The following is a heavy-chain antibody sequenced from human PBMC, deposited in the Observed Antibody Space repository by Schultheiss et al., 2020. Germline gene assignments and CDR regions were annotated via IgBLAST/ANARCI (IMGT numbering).Heavy chain of an antibody. CDR1: GFTFSSYA. V-gene: IGHV3-30*01. Sequence: GGSLRLSCAASGFTFSSYAMHWVRQAPGKGVEWVAVISYDGSNKYYADSVKGRFTISRDNSKNTLYLQMNSLRVEDSAVYYCAKVRTPGENNYEYGLDVWGQGTTVTVSS. CDR2: ISYDGSNK. CDR3: AKVRTPGENNYEYGLDV. J-gene: IGHJ6*02. D-gene: IGHD3-22*01.